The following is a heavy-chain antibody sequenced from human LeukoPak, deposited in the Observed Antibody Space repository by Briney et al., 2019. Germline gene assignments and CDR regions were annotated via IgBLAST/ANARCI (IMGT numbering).Heavy chain of an antibody. CDR3: AKHKQQLTLYYYMDV. CDR1: GFGFSDYA. V-gene: IGHV3-23*01. D-gene: IGHD6-13*01. Sequence: PGQSLRLSCAASGFGFSDYAMSWVRQAPGKGLEWVSGITASGGTTHHVDSVKGRFTISRDNSRNTLFLQMNSLRAEDTAVYYCAKHKQQLTLYYYMDVWGKGTTVTVSS. J-gene: IGHJ6*03. CDR2: ITASGGTT.